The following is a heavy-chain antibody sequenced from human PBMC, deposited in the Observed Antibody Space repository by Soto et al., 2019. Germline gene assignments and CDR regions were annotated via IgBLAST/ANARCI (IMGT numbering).Heavy chain of an antibody. CDR2: IYYSGST. CDR3: ARDYRVPSAGDMDV. CDR1: VGSINSGDYH. Sequence: PAETLSLTCTFSVGSINSGDYHWSWIGQSPGKGLEWIGAIYYSGSTYYNPSLKSRITISVDTSKNQFSLKVNSVTAADTAVYYCARDYRVPSAGDMDVWGQGTTVTVSS. D-gene: IGHD3-16*02. J-gene: IGHJ6*02. V-gene: IGHV4-30-4*01.